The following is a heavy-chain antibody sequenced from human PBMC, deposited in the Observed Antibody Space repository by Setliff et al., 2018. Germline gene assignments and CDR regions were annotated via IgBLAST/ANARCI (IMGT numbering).Heavy chain of an antibody. V-gene: IGHV3-7*01. Sequence: GSLRLSCAASGFTFSSYWMSWVRQAPGKGLEWVANIKQDGSEKYYVDSVKGRFTISRDNARDSLFLQMSSLRAEDTAVYYCAREVVGAPSTFDIWGQGTMVTVSS. CDR1: GFTFSSYW. J-gene: IGHJ3*02. D-gene: IGHD1-26*01. CDR2: IKQDGSEK. CDR3: AREVVGAPSTFDI.